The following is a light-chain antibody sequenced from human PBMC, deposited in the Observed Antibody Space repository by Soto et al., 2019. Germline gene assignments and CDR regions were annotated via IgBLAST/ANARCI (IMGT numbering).Light chain of an antibody. CDR2: DAS. V-gene: IGKV1-5*01. J-gene: IGKJ1*01. CDR1: QSITTW. Sequence: DIQMTQSPSTLSASVGDRVVITCRASQSITTWLAWYQQKPGKAPKLLIYDASSLESGVPSRFGGSGSGTEFTLTISSLQPDDFATYYCQQYNDYWTFGQGTKVEIK. CDR3: QQYNDYWT.